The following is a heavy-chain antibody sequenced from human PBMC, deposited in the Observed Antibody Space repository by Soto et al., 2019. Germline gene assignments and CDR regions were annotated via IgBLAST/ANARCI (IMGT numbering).Heavy chain of an antibody. V-gene: IGHV1-3*01. Sequence: GASVKACCEESGETLSCYSLHWVHHAPGQRLEWVGWINAGNGNTKYSQKFQCRDTITRDTSASTAYIELSSLRSEDTAVYYCARAAKKYCSGGSCCPESVVFDYWGKGTLVPGTS. CDR1: GETLSCYS. CDR3: ARAAKKYCSGGSCCPESVVFDY. J-gene: IGHJ4*02. CDR2: INAGNGNT. D-gene: IGHD2-15*01.